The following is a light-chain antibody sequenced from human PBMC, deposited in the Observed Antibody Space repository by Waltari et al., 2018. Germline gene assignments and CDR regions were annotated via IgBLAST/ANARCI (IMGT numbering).Light chain of an antibody. CDR1: GSDVGGYIY. J-gene: IGLJ1*01. Sequence: QSALAQPASVSGSPGQSLTISCTGTGSDVGGYIYVSWYQQHPGKAPKLMIYDVSNRPSGVSNRFSGSKSGNTASLTISGLQAEDEADYYCSSYTSSSIVYVFGTGTKVTVL. CDR3: SSYTSSSIVYV. V-gene: IGLV2-14*03. CDR2: DVS.